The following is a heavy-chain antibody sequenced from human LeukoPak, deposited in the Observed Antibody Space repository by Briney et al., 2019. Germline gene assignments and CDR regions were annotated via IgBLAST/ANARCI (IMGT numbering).Heavy chain of an antibody. CDR3: ARAGYGDSDFDY. J-gene: IGHJ4*02. CDR1: GYSISSSYY. CDR2: IYHSGNT. D-gene: IGHD4-17*01. Sequence: SETLSLTCTVSGYSISSSYYWGWIQQPPGKGLEWIGSIYHSGNTYYNPSLKSRVTISLDTSKNQFSLKLSSVTAADTAMYYCARAGYGDSDFDYWGQGTLVTVSS. V-gene: IGHV4-38-2*02.